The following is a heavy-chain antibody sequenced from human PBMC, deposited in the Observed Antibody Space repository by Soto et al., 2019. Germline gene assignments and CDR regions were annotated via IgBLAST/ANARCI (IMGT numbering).Heavy chain of an antibody. D-gene: IGHD3-3*01. CDR1: GFTFSDYY. J-gene: IGHJ5*02. V-gene: IGHV3-11*01. CDR3: ARVCSTDFWSGSNWFDP. Sequence: GGSLRLSCAASGFTFSDYYMSWIRPAPGKGLEWVSYISSSGSTIYYADSVKGRFTISRDNAKNSLYLQMNSLRAEDTAVYYCARVCSTDFWSGSNWFDPWGQGTLVTVSS. CDR2: ISSSGSTI.